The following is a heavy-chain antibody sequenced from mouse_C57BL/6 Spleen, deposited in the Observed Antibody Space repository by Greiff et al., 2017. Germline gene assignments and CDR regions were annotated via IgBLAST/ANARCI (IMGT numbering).Heavy chain of an antibody. CDR1: GYTFTSYW. Sequence: VQLQQPGAELVKPGASVKLSCKASGYTFTSYWMQWVKQRPGQGLEWIGEIDPSDSYPNYNQKFKGKATLTVDTSSSTAYMQLSSLTSEDSAVYYCARWDYSNYLSFDWGKGTSVTVSS. D-gene: IGHD2-5*01. CDR2: IDPSDSYP. J-gene: IGHJ4*01. V-gene: IGHV1-50*01. CDR3: ARWDYSNYLSFD.